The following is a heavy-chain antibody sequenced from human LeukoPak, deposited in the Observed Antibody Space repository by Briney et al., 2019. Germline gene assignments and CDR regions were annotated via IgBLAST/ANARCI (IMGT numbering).Heavy chain of an antibody. Sequence: ASVKVSCKASGYTFTGYYMHWVRQAPGQGLGWMGWINPNSGGANYAQKFQGRVTMTRDTSISTAYMELSRLRSDDTAVYYCARDPRYCSGGSCYGYNWFDPWGQGTLVTVSS. CDR2: INPNSGGA. V-gene: IGHV1-2*02. D-gene: IGHD2-15*01. CDR1: GYTFTGYY. CDR3: ARDPRYCSGGSCYGYNWFDP. J-gene: IGHJ5*02.